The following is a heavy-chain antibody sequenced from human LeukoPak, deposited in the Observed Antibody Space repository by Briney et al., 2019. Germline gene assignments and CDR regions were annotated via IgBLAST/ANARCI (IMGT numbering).Heavy chain of an antibody. CDR1: GFTFDDYA. J-gene: IGHJ4*02. V-gene: IGHV3-43D*04. CDR3: AKDLSSTVTTIDY. Sequence: GGSLRLSCAASGFTFDDYAMHWVRQAPGKGLEWVSLISWDGGSTYYADSVKGRFTISRDNSKNTLYLQMNSLRAEDTAVYYCAKDLSSTVTTIDYWGQGTLVTVSS. CDR2: ISWDGGST. D-gene: IGHD4-17*01.